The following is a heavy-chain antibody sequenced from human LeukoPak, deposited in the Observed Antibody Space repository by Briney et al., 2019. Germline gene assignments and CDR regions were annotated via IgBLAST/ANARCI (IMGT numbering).Heavy chain of an antibody. CDR2: IIPIFGIP. D-gene: IGHD6-25*01. CDR1: GGTFRTFA. J-gene: IGHJ6*03. CDR3: GLSGNYYYYYMDV. V-gene: IGHV1-69*13. Sequence: VKVSCKASGGTFRTFAISWVRQAPGQGLEWMGGIIPIFGIPDSAQKFQGRRTITADESTTTAYMELSSLRSDDTAIYYCGLSGNYYYYYMDVWGKGTTVTISS.